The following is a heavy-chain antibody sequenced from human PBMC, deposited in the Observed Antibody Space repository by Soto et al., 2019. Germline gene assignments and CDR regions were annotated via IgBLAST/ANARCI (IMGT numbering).Heavy chain of an antibody. CDR3: EIAYCTNGVGHVHYYYYYYGMDV. CDR1: GGTFSSYA. V-gene: IGHV1-69*01. D-gene: IGHD2-8*01. Sequence: QVQLVQSGAEVKKPGSSVKVSCKASGGTFSSYAISWVRQAPGQGLEWMGGIIPIFGTANYAQKFQGRVTITEVESTSTAMMELRSLRSEAMAVYYCEIAYCTNGVGHVHYYYYYYGMDVWCRGTTV. CDR2: IIPIFGTA. J-gene: IGHJ6*02.